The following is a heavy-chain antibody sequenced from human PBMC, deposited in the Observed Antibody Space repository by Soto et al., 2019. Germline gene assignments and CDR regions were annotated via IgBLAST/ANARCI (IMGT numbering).Heavy chain of an antibody. J-gene: IGHJ6*02. CDR2: IYYSGST. V-gene: IGHV4-30-4*01. D-gene: IGHD3-10*01. CDR1: GGSISSGDYY. CDR3: ARHSPPFLDGSEPRAV. Sequence: PSETLSLTCTVSGGSISSGDYYWSWIRQPPGKGLEWIGYIYYSGSTYYNPSLKSRVTISVDTSKNQFSLKLSSLSAAGTAVYYCARHSPPFLDGSEPRAVWARGTTVTVSS.